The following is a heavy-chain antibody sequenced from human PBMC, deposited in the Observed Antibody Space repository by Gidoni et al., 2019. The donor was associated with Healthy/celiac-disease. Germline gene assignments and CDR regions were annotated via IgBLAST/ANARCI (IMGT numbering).Heavy chain of an antibody. J-gene: IGHJ4*02. Sequence: QVQLQLWGAGLLKPSETLSLTCAVSGGSFSGYYWSWIRQPPGKGLEWIGEINHSGSTNYNPSLKSRVTISVDTSKNQFSLKLSSVTAADTAVYYCARTKSRDTATGDIYFDYWGQGTLVTVSS. V-gene: IGHV4-34*01. CDR2: INHSGST. CDR3: ARTKSRDTATGDIYFDY. D-gene: IGHD5-18*01. CDR1: GGSFSGYY.